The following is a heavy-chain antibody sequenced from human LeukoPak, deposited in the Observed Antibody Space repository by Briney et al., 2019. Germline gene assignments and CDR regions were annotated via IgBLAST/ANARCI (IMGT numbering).Heavy chain of an antibody. J-gene: IGHJ6*04. CDR1: GYTFTGNY. CDR3: ARGPWLDV. D-gene: IGHD3-22*01. V-gene: IGHV1-2*06. Sequence: SVKVSCKASGYTFTGNYMHWVRQAPGQGLEWMGRINPNSGGTNYAQKFQGRVSMTTDTSISTGYMELRRLRSDDTAVYYCARGPWLDVWGKGTTVTVSS. CDR2: INPNSGGT.